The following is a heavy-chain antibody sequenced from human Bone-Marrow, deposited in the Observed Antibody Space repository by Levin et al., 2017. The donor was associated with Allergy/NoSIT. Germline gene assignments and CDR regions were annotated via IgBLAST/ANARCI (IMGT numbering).Heavy chain of an antibody. Sequence: GESLKISCKASGYSFSSYWIGWVRQMPGKRPEWVAYINPENSDSRYSPSFQGQVPISVDKATRTTYLRWSRLRASDTATYFCAKSRVNAALEFDFWGQGTLVIVS. CDR3: AKSRVNAALEFDF. CDR1: GYSFSSYW. V-gene: IGHV5-51*01. CDR2: INPENSDS. J-gene: IGHJ5*01. D-gene: IGHD2-15*01.